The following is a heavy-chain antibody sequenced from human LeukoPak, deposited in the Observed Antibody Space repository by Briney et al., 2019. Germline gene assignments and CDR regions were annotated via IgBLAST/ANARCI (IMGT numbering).Heavy chain of an antibody. Sequence: ASVKVSCKASGYTFTSYGISWVRQAPGQGLEWMGWINPNSGGTNYAQKFQGRVTMTRDTSISTAYMELSRLRSDDTAVYYCARDVLRYCSGGSCTDYWGQGTLVTVSS. J-gene: IGHJ4*02. V-gene: IGHV1-2*02. D-gene: IGHD2-15*01. CDR1: GYTFTSYG. CDR3: ARDVLRYCSGGSCTDY. CDR2: INPNSGGT.